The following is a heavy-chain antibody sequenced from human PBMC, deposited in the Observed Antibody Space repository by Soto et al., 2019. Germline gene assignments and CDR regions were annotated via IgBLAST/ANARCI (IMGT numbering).Heavy chain of an antibody. CDR3: AREFPPPGIAAAGTLARFDY. CDR2: ISYDGSNK. J-gene: IGHJ4*02. V-gene: IGHV3-30-3*01. D-gene: IGHD6-13*01. CDR1: GFTFSSYA. Sequence: GGSLRLSCAASGFTFSSYAMHWVRQAPGKGLEWVAVISYDGSNKYYADSVKGRFTISRDNSKNTLYLQMNSLRAEDTAVYYCAREFPPPGIAAAGTLARFDYWGQGTLVTVSS.